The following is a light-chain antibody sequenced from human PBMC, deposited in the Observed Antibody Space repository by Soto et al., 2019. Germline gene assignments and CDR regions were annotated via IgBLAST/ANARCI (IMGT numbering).Light chain of an antibody. V-gene: IGKV3-20*01. CDR3: QQYRT. CDR2: GAS. CDR1: ETVNSNY. J-gene: IGKJ1*01. Sequence: DIGLMQSAGTRSLSPGERATLSCRASETVNSNYLAWYQHKRGQAPRLLIYGASSRATGIPDRFSGSGSGTGFTLPISRLAPVEFAVYSCQQYRTFGQGTKVDIK.